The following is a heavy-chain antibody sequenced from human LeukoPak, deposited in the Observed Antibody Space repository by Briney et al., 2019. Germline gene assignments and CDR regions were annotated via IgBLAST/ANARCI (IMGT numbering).Heavy chain of an antibody. V-gene: IGHV3-23*01. CDR1: GFTFSGYA. CDR2: ISGTAGIT. D-gene: IGHD3-22*01. J-gene: IGHJ4*02. Sequence: PGGSLRLSCAASGFTFSGYAMSWVRQAPGKGLEWVSAISGTAGITHYADSVRGRFTISGDNSNSTLYLQMHSVRAEDTAVYYCAKRVDDTTGYYSPGENWGQGTLVTVSS. CDR3: AKRVDDTTGYYSPGEN.